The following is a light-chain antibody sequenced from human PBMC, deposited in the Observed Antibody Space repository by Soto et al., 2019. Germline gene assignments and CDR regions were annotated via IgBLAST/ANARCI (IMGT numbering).Light chain of an antibody. J-gene: IGLJ1*01. CDR3: CSFAGSNTFV. CDR2: EGS. CDR1: SSDVGSYNL. Sequence: QSALTQPASVSGSPGQSITLSCTGTSSDVGSYNLVSWYQQHPGKAPKLMIYEGSKRPSGVSNRFSGSKSGNTASLTISGLQAEDEAYYYCCSFAGSNTFVFGTGTKLTVL. V-gene: IGLV2-23*03.